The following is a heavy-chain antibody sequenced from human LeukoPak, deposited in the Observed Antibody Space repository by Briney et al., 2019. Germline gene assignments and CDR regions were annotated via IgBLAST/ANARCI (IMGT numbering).Heavy chain of an antibody. CDR2: INPSGGST. V-gene: IGHV1-46*01. J-gene: IGHJ4*02. Sequence: ASVKVSCKASGYTFTNYYMHWVRQAPGQGLEWMGIINPSGGSTSYAQRFQGRVTMTRDTSTSTVYMELSSLRSEDTAVYYCARDLENYADFGYWGQGTLVTVSS. D-gene: IGHD3-16*01. CDR3: ARDLENYADFGY. CDR1: GYTFTNYY.